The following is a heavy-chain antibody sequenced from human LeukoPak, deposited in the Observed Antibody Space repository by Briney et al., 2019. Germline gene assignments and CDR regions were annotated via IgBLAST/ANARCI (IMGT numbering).Heavy chain of an antibody. CDR2: INQHGSES. CDR1: GFTFSSYE. V-gene: IGHV3-7*01. J-gene: IGHJ4*02. D-gene: IGHD4/OR15-4a*01. CDR3: ARGGLFRYGGTSGDY. Sequence: GGSLRLSCAASGFTFSSYEMNWVRQAPGKGLEWVANINQHGSESYYVDSVKGRFIISRDNAKNSMYLHMSSLRGDDMAVYYCARGGLFRYGGTSGDYWGQGTLVTVSS.